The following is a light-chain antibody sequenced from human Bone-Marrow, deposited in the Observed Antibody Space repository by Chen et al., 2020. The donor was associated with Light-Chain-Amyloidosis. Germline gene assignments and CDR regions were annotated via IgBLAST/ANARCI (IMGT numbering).Light chain of an antibody. J-gene: IGLJ2*01. Sequence: SYELTQPPSVSVSPGQTAXXTCSXDDLXXKYAYXYQXXXGPXXLLGIXRDNESPSGMSERFSGSSAGTXATXXISGXXAEXXXDYXXXSADXSGTXEVIFGGGTKLTVL. CDR1: DLXXKY. CDR2: RDN. CDR3: XSADXSGTXEVI. V-gene: IGLV3-25*03.